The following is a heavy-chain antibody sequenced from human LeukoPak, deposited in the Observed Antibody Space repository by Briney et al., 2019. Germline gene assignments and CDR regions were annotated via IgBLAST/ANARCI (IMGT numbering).Heavy chain of an antibody. CDR1: GFTFSSYA. CDR2: ISNSGRNT. Sequence: GGSLRPSCAASGFTFSSYAMSWVRQAPRKGLEWVSAISNSGRNTYYADSVKGRFTISRDNSKNTLYLQMNSLRAEDTAVYYCAKRYTSSTNYFDYWGQGTLVTVSS. CDR3: AKRYTSSTNYFDY. D-gene: IGHD3-16*02. V-gene: IGHV3-23*01. J-gene: IGHJ4*02.